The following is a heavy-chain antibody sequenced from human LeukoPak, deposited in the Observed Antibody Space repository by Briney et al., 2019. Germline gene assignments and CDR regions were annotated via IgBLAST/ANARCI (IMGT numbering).Heavy chain of an antibody. CDR1: GFTFSNAW. V-gene: IGHV3-23*01. Sequence: GGSLRLSCAASGFTFSNAWMSWVRQAPGKGLVWVSAISGSGGSTYYADSVKGRFTISRDNSKNTLYLQMNSLRAEDTAVYYCAKRPSLSDCSSTSCSYYYYYYMDVWGKGTTVTVSS. CDR3: AKRPSLSDCSSTSCSYYYYYYMDV. D-gene: IGHD2-2*01. CDR2: ISGSGGST. J-gene: IGHJ6*03.